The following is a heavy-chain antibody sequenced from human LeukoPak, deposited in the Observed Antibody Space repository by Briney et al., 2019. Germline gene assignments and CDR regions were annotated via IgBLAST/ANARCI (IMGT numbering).Heavy chain of an antibody. CDR3: ARGRPHGNDY. D-gene: IGHD4-23*01. Sequence: GGSLRLSCAASGFTFSSYSMNWVRQAPGKGLEWVSSISRSSSYIYYADSVKGRFTISRDNAKNSLYLQMNSLRVEDTAVYYCARGRPHGNDYWGQGTLVTVSS. CDR2: ISRSSSYI. V-gene: IGHV3-21*01. J-gene: IGHJ4*02. CDR1: GFTFSSYS.